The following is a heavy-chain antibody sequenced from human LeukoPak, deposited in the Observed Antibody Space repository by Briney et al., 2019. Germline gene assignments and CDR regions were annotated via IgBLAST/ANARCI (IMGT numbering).Heavy chain of an antibody. J-gene: IGHJ4*02. Sequence: SETLSLTCTVSGGSISGYYWSWIRQYPGKGPEWIGYIYYSGTTHYNPSLKSRITMSVDTSKNQFSLKVSSVTAADTAVYYCARHRKYDDSASYDDYWGQGTLVTVSS. D-gene: IGHD3-3*01. V-gene: IGHV4-59*08. CDR1: GGSISGYY. CDR2: IYYSGTT. CDR3: ARHRKYDDSASYDDY.